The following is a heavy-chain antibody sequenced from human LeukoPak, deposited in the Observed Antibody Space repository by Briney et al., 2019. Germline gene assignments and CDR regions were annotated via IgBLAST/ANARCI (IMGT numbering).Heavy chain of an antibody. V-gene: IGHV3-74*01. CDR1: GFTFSSSW. J-gene: IGHJ4*02. D-gene: IGHD2-21*01. CDR2: LNTDGSNT. Sequence: GGSLRLSCVGSGFTFSSSWIHWVRQVPGKGLVWVSRLNTDGSNTAYADSVEGRFTLSSDNAKNTVYLQMNSLRDDDTGLYYCARGAVAPGTWGQGTLVIVSS. CDR3: ARGAVAPGT.